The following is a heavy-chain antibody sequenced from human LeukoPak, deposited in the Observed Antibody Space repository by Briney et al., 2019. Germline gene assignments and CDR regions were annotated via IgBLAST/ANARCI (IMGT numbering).Heavy chain of an antibody. D-gene: IGHD4-17*01. Sequence: SGPTLVKPTQTLTLTCSFSGFSLTTSGVGVGWIRQPPGKALEWLALFYRDDDKRYSPSLKSRVTITKDTSKNQVVLTMTNMDPVDTATYYCARGVTTIGWLDYWGQGIMVTVSS. CDR3: ARGVTTIGWLDY. V-gene: IGHV2-5*02. CDR1: GFSLTTSGVG. CDR2: FYRDDDK. J-gene: IGHJ4*02.